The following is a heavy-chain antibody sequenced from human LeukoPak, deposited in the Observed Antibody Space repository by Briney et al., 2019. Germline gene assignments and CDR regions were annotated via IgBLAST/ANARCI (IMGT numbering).Heavy chain of an antibody. Sequence: SETLSLTCTVSGGSISSYYWSWIRQPPGKGLEWIGYIYYSGSTNYNPSLKSRVTISVDTSKSQFSLKLRSVTAADTAVYYCARLTNMEKDVTPTYYMDVWGKGTTVTVSS. CDR2: IYYSGST. CDR1: GGSISSYY. V-gene: IGHV4-59*01. J-gene: IGHJ6*03. CDR3: ARLTNMEKDVTPTYYMDV. D-gene: IGHD2-8*01.